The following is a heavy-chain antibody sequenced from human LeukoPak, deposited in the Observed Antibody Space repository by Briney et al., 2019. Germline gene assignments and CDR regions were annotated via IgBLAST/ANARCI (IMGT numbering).Heavy chain of an antibody. CDR3: ARKSYYYDSSGYPTAGGAFDI. J-gene: IGHJ3*02. CDR1: GGTFSSYA. Sequence: SVKVSCKASGGTFSSYAISWVRQAPGQGLEWMGGIIPIFCTANYAQKFQGRVTITADESTSTAYMELSSLRSEDTAVYYCARKSYYYDSSGYPTAGGAFDIWGQGTMVTVSS. V-gene: IGHV1-69*01. D-gene: IGHD3-22*01. CDR2: IIPIFCTA.